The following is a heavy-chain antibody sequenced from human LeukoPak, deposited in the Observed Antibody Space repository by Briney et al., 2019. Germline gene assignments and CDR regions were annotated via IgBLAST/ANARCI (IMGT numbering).Heavy chain of an antibody. CDR3: ARDHSGSQHWFDP. J-gene: IGHJ5*02. CDR1: GYTFTSYY. V-gene: IGHV1-46*01. Sequence: ASVKVSCKASGYTFTSYYIHWVRQAPGQGLEWMGVINPSAGSTSYAQKFQGRLTMTSDTSTSTVYMELRSLRSEDTAVYYCARDHSGSQHWFDPRGQGTLVTVSS. CDR2: INPSAGST. D-gene: IGHD1-26*01.